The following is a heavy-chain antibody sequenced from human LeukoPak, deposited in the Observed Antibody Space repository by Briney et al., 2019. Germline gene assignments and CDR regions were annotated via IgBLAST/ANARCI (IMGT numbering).Heavy chain of an antibody. CDR1: GLTFSGYG. D-gene: IGHD3-3*01. CDR3: TRYDSSRFDP. CDR2: IAYDGSRK. Sequence: GKSLRLSCAGSGLTFSGYGMHWVRQAPGKGLEWVTGIAYDGSRKHYADSVKGRFTISRDNSRNTMDLQMNSLRVEDTAVYHCTRYDSSRFDPWGQGTLVTVSS. J-gene: IGHJ5*02. V-gene: IGHV3-30*03.